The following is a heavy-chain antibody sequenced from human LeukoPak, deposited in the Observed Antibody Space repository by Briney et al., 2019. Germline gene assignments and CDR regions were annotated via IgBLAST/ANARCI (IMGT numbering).Heavy chain of an antibody. J-gene: IGHJ3*02. CDR2: ISSSSSYI. D-gene: IGHD3-22*01. CDR3: ASAYYYDSSGYSDAFDI. V-gene: IGHV3-21*05. Sequence: PGGSLRLSCAASGFTFSSYSMNWVRQAPGKGLEWVSYISSSSSYIYYADSVKGRFTISRDNAKNSLYLQMNSLRAEDTAVYYCASAYYYDSSGYSDAFDIWGQGTMVTVSS. CDR1: GFTFSSYS.